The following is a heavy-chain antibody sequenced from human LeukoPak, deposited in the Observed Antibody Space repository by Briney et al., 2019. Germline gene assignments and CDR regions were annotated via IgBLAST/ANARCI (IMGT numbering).Heavy chain of an antibody. D-gene: IGHD3-9*01. V-gene: IGHV4-39*07. CDR2: IYYSGST. CDR1: GGSISSSSYY. Sequence: SETLSLTCTVSGGSISSSSYYWGWIRQPPGKGLEWIGSIYYSGSTYYNPSLKSRVTISVDTSKNQFSLKLSSVTAADTAVYYCARDRIPYYDILTGQMGFDYWGQGTLVTVSS. J-gene: IGHJ4*02. CDR3: ARDRIPYYDILTGQMGFDY.